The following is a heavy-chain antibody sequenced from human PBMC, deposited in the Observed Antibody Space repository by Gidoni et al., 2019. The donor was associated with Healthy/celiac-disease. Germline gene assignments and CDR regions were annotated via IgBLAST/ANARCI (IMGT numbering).Heavy chain of an antibody. V-gene: IGHV3-23*01. CDR2: ISGSGGST. Sequence: EVQLLESGGGLVQPGGSLRLSCAASGFTFSSYAMRWVRQAPGKGLEWVSAISGSGGSTYYADSVKGRFTISRDNSKNTLYLQMNSLRDEDTAVYYCAKERFGVVIPYHLNWFDPWGQGTLVTVSS. J-gene: IGHJ5*02. CDR1: GFTFSSYA. D-gene: IGHD3-3*01. CDR3: AKERFGVVIPYHLNWFDP.